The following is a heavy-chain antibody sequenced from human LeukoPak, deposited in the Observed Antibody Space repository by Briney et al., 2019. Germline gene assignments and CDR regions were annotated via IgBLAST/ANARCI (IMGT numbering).Heavy chain of an antibody. V-gene: IGHV1-3*03. J-gene: IGHJ3*02. D-gene: IGHD5-12*01. CDR2: INGGNGNT. Sequence: ASVKVSCKASGYTFSNYGISWVRQAPGQRLEWMGWINGGNGNTKYSQEFQGRVTITRDTSASTVYMELSSLRSEDMAVYYCARYVSGLSAFDIWGQGTMVTVSS. CDR1: GYTFSNYG. CDR3: ARYVSGLSAFDI.